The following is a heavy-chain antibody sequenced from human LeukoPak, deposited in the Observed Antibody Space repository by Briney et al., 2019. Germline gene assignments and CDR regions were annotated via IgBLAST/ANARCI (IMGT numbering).Heavy chain of an antibody. D-gene: IGHD3-3*01. Sequence: GGSLRLSCAVSGFTFSSYNLNWVRQAPGKGLEWVASITSSGTYIYYADSVKGRFTISRDNSNNTLYLHLNSLRVEDTAVFYCAKEPDFDIWSGYPDLWGQGTLVAVSS. CDR1: GFTFSSYN. CDR2: ITSSGTYI. V-gene: IGHV3-21*04. CDR3: AKEPDFDIWSGYPDL. J-gene: IGHJ5*02.